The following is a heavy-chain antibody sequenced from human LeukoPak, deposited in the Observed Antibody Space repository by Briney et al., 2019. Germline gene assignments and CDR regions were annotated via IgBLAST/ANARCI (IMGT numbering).Heavy chain of an antibody. CDR1: GYTLTDYW. Sequence: ASAKVSCKASGYTLTDYWMHWVRQAPGQGLEWMGWINPKRGDTDYAQKFQGRVSMTRDTSISTAYMELNRLTSDDTAVYYCARDRGDSYDYYYGVDVRGQGTTVTVSS. V-gene: IGHV1-2*02. CDR2: INPKRGDT. CDR3: ARDRGDSYDYYYGVDV. J-gene: IGHJ6*02. D-gene: IGHD4-17*01.